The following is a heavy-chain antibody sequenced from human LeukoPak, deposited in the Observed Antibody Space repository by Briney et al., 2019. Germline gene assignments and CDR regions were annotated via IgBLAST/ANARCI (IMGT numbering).Heavy chain of an antibody. V-gene: IGHV1-69*01. D-gene: IGHD3-3*01. CDR1: GGTFTSYA. J-gene: IGHJ4*02. CDR2: TIPIFGTA. CDR3: ARGTRDRSWEYYDFWSGYLRFDY. Sequence: SVKVSCKASGGTFTSYAISWMRQAPGQGLEWMGGTIPIFGTANYAQKFQGRVTITADEYTSTAYMELSSLRSEDTAVYYCARGTRDRSWEYYDFWSGYLRFDYWGQGTLVTVSS.